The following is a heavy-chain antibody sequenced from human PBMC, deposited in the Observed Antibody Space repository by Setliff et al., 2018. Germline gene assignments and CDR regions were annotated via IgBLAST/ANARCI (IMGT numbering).Heavy chain of an antibody. CDR2: IYYSGST. CDR3: ARGPVTSGWYRFDY. Sequence: PSETLSLTCTFSGGSISSHYWRWIRQPPGKGLEWIGSIYYSGSTNYNPSLKSRVTISVDTSKNQFSLKLSSVTAADSAVYYCARGPVTSGWYRFDYWGQGTLVTVSS. D-gene: IGHD6-13*01. CDR1: GGSISSHY. J-gene: IGHJ4*02. V-gene: IGHV4-59*11.